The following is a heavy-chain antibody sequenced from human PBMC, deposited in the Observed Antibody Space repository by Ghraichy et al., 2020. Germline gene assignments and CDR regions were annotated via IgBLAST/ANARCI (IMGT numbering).Heavy chain of an antibody. CDR3: ARRPYYDILTGSNLGMDV. CDR1: GYTFTGYY. Sequence: ASVKVSCKASGYTFTGYYMHWVRQAPGQGLEWMGWINTNSGGTNYAQKFQGRVTMTRDTSISTAYMELSRLRSDDTAVYYCARRPYYDILTGSNLGMDVWGQGTTVTVSS. V-gene: IGHV1-2*02. J-gene: IGHJ6*02. CDR2: INTNSGGT. D-gene: IGHD3-9*01.